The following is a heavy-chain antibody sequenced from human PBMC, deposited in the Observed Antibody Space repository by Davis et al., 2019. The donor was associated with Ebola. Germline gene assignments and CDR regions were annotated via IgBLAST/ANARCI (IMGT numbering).Heavy chain of an antibody. Sequence: GESLKISCAASGFTVSGKFMSWVRQAPGKGLEWVTMISHDGNSRYYIDSVKGRFTISRDNSKNTLYLEMNSLESDDTAVYFCARDYGGSGWYNWFDPWGQGTLVTVSS. D-gene: IGHD6-19*01. CDR3: ARDYGGSGWYNWFDP. V-gene: IGHV3-30*03. CDR2: ISHDGNSR. CDR1: GFTVSGKF. J-gene: IGHJ5*02.